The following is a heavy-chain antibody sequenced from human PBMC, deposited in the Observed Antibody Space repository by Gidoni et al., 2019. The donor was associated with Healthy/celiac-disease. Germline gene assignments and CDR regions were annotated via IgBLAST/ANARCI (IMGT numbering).Heavy chain of an antibody. CDR1: GSTFTSYY. CDR2: INPSGGST. Sequence: QVQLAQSGAEVKKPGASLTVSCMASGSTFTSYYMHWVRQAPGQGLEWMGIINPSGGSTSYAQKFQGRVTMTRDTSTSTVYMELSSLRSEDTAVYYCARVPVWFRESPFDYWGQGTLVTVSS. V-gene: IGHV1-46*01. J-gene: IGHJ4*02. D-gene: IGHD3-10*01. CDR3: ARVPVWFRESPFDY.